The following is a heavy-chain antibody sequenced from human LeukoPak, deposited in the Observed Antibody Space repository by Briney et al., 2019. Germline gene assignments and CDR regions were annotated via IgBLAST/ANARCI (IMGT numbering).Heavy chain of an antibody. V-gene: IGHV3-7*01. CDR2: IKQDGSEQ. CDR3: ARALQGNAAYPLDY. Sequence: GGSLRLSCAASGFTFSNYWMSWVRQAPGKGLEWVANIKQDGSEQYSVDSVKGRFTISRDNAKNSLSLQMNSLRAEDTAVYYCARALQGNAAYPLDYWGQGTLVTVSS. J-gene: IGHJ4*02. D-gene: IGHD2-15*01. CDR1: GFTFSNYW.